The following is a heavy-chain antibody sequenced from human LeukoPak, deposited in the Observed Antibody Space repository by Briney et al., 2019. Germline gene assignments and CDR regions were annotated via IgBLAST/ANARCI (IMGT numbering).Heavy chain of an antibody. J-gene: IGHJ4*02. CDR2: IIPIFGTA. CDR3: ARIAAAGTMGFDFDY. Sequence: SVKVSCKASGGTFSSYAISWVRQAPGQGLEWMGGIIPIFGTANYAQKFQGRVTITADESTSTAYMELSSLRSEDTAVYYCARIAAAGTMGFDFDYWGQGTLVTVSS. CDR1: GGTFSSYA. V-gene: IGHV1-69*13. D-gene: IGHD6-13*01.